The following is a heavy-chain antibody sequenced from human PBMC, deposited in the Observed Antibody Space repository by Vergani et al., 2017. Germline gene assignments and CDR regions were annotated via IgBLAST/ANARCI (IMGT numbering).Heavy chain of an antibody. D-gene: IGHD2-2*02. V-gene: IGHV3-9*01. J-gene: IGHJ4*02. CDR3: AKDIGYCSSTSCYTFDY. CDR2: ISWNSGSI. Sequence: EVQLVESGGGLVQPGRSLRLSCAASGFTFDDYAMHWVRQAPGKGLEWVSGISWNSGSIGYADSVKGRFTISRDNAKNSLYLQMNSLRAEDTALYYCAKDIGYCSSTSCYTFDYWGQGTLVTVSS. CDR1: GFTFDDYA.